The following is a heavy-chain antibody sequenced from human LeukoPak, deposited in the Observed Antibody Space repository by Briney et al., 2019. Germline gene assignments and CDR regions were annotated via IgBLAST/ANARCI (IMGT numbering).Heavy chain of an antibody. J-gene: IGHJ4*02. Sequence: GGSLRLSCAASGFTFSSYAMSWVRQAPGKGLEWVSAISGSGGSTYYADSVKGRFTISRDNAKNSLYLQMNSLRAEDTAVYYCARVFVGATLDYWGQGTLVTVSS. CDR3: ARVFVGATLDY. D-gene: IGHD1-26*01. V-gene: IGHV3-23*01. CDR2: ISGSGGST. CDR1: GFTFSSYA.